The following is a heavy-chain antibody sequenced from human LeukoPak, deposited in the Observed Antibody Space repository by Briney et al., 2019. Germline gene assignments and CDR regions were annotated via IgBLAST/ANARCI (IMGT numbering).Heavy chain of an antibody. CDR2: ISGSGGST. CDR3: AKDRGYSYGYVRCYFDY. J-gene: IGHJ4*02. CDR1: GFTFSSYA. V-gene: IGHV3-23*01. Sequence: GGSLRLSCAASGFTFSSYAMSWVRQAPGKGLEWVSAISGSGGSTYYADSVKGRFTISRDNSKNTLYPQMNSLRAEDTAVYYCAKDRGYSYGYVRCYFDYWGQGTLVTVSS. D-gene: IGHD5-18*01.